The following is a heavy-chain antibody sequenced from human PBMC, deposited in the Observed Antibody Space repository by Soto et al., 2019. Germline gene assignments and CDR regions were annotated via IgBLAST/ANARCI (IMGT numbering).Heavy chain of an antibody. CDR2: ISDSGGST. J-gene: IGHJ4*02. D-gene: IGHD6-19*01. CDR3: AKDLCIYSSGSCYFDY. Sequence: EVQLLESGGGLVQPGGSLRLSCAASGFTFTTYVVSWVRQAPGKGLEWVSTISDSGGSTYYADSVKGRFSISSDNSNNTLYVQMNSLRADDTAVYYCAKDLCIYSSGSCYFDYWGQGTLVTVSS. CDR1: GFTFTTYV. V-gene: IGHV3-23*01.